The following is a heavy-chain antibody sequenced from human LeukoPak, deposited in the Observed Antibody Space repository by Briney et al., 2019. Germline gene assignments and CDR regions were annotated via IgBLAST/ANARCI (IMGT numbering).Heavy chain of an antibody. Sequence: PGGSLRLSCAASGFTFSTYSMNWVRQAPGKGLEWVSSISSSSTDIYYADSVKGRFTISRDNAKNSLFLQMNSLRAEDTAVYYCAGFALKTPPTDWGQGTLVTVSS. CDR3: AGFALKTPPTD. CDR2: ISSSSTDI. V-gene: IGHV3-21*01. CDR1: GFTFSTYS. J-gene: IGHJ4*02.